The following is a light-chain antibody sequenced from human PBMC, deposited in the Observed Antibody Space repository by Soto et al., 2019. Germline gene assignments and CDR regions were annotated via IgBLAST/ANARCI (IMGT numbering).Light chain of an antibody. J-gene: IGLJ3*02. CDR3: QSYGSSRSAV. CDR2: GNS. Sequence: QPVLTQPPSVSGAPGQRVTISCTGSSSNIGAGYDVHWYQQLPGTAPKLLIYGNSNRPSGVPDRFSGTKSGTSASLAITGLQDDDEAAYYRQSYGSSRSAVFGGGTKLTVL. CDR1: SSNIGAGYD. V-gene: IGLV1-40*01.